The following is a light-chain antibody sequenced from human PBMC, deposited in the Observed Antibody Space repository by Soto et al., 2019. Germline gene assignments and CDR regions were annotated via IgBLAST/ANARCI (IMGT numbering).Light chain of an antibody. J-gene: IGKJ5*01. CDR1: QSVSSY. V-gene: IGKV3-11*01. CDR2: DAS. Sequence: EIVLTQSPATLSLSPGERATLSCRASQSVSSYLAWYQQKPDQAPRLLIYDASNRATGIPARFSGSGSGTEFTLTIRRLEPEDFAVYYCQQIGNSLITFGQGTRLEIK. CDR3: QQIGNSLIT.